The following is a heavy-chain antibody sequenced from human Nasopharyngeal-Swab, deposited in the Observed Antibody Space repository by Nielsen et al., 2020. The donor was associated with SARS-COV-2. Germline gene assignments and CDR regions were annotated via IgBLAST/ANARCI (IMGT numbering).Heavy chain of an antibody. CDR2: NNGGGCSL. V-gene: IGHV3-74*01. CDR3: ARGRGSSTSKIVY. CDR1: VHLFSTYR. J-gene: IGHJ4*02. Sequence: SLNTYCAASVHLFSTYRRHWVRQLPGQGLTCCPLNNGGGCSLYDADFVKGRFTISTDNAKSTLYLEMNSLRSEDTAVNYCARGRGSSTSKIVYCGQGTLVTVSS. D-gene: IGHD2/OR15-2a*01.